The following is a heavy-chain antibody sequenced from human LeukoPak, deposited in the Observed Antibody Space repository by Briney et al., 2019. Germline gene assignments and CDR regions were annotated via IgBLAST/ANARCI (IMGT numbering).Heavy chain of an antibody. CDR3: ARGASDSSGYFDY. Sequence: PGGSLRLSCAASGFTFSGHWMHWVGKAQEKGLVWFSRINSDGSSRDYADSVKGRFTISRDNAKNTLYLQMNSLRAEDTAVYYCARGASDSSGYFDYWGQGTLVTVSS. V-gene: IGHV3-74*01. CDR1: GFTFSGHW. J-gene: IGHJ4*02. D-gene: IGHD3-22*01. CDR2: INSDGSSR.